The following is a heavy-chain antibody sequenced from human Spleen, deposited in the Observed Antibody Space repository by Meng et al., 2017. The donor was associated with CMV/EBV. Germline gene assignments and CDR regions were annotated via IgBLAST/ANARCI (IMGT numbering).Heavy chain of an antibody. D-gene: IGHD3-22*01. CDR2: INHSGST. J-gene: IGHJ2*01. Sequence: QVQLQQWGAGLLKPSETLSLTCAVYGGSFSGYYWSWIRQPPGKGLEWIGEINHSGSTNYNPSLKSRVTISVDTSKNQFSLKLSSVTAADTAVYYCARVLDYYDSSDFDLWGRGTLVTVAS. V-gene: IGHV4-34*01. CDR3: ARVLDYYDSSDFDL. CDR1: GGSFSGYY.